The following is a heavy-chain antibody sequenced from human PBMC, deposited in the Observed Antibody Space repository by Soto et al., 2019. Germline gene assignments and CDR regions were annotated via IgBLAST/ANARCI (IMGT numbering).Heavy chain of an antibody. D-gene: IGHD2-15*01. CDR1: GYTFSSYW. V-gene: IGHV5-51*01. J-gene: IGHJ3*02. CDR2: IYPGDSDT. Sequence: GESLKISCNGSGYTFSSYWIGWVRQMPGNGLEWMGIIYPGDSDTKYSPTFEGQVTISVDKFISTAYLQWSSLKAPDTAMYYCARNGGRGMKDAFDIWGQGTMVTVS. CDR3: ARNGGRGMKDAFDI.